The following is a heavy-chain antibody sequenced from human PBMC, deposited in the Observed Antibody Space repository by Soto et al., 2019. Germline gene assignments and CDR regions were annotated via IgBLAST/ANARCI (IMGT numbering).Heavy chain of an antibody. J-gene: IGHJ4*02. CDR1: GGSFSGYY. CDR2: INHSGST. CDR3: ARGISLRYFVY. V-gene: IGHV4-34*01. Sequence: PSETLSLTCAVYGGSFSGYYWSWIRQPPGKGLEWIGEINHSGSTNYNPSLKSRVTISVDTSKNQFSLKLSSVTAADTAVYYCARGISLRYFVYWGQGTLVTVSS. D-gene: IGHD3-9*01.